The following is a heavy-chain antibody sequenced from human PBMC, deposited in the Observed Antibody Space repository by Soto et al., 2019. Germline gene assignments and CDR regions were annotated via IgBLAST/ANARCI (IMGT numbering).Heavy chain of an antibody. CDR3: ASEGYGSRNLDY. D-gene: IGHD3-10*01. CDR1: GGTFSSYA. J-gene: IGHJ4*02. Sequence: ASVKVSCKASGGTFSSYAISWVRQAPGQGLEWMGGIIPIFGTANYAQKFQGRVTITGDESTSTAYMELSSLRSEDTAVYYCASEGYGSRNLDYWGQGTLVTVSS. CDR2: IIPIFGTA. V-gene: IGHV1-69*13.